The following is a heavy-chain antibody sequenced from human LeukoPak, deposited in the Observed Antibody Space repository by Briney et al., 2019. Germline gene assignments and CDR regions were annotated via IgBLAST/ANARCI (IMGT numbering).Heavy chain of an antibody. V-gene: IGHV1-2*02. CDR1: GYTFTGYY. D-gene: IGHD4-17*01. Sequence: ASVKVSCKASGYTFTGYYMHWVRQAPGQGLEWMGWINPNSGGTNYAQKFQGRVTMTRDTSISTAYMELSRLRSDDTAVYYCARGDGDYYGWYFDLWGRGTLVTVSS. J-gene: IGHJ2*01. CDR3: ARGDGDYYGWYFDL. CDR2: INPNSGGT.